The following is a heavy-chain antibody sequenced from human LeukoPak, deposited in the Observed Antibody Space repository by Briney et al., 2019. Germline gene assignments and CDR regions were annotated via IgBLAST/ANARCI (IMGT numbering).Heavy chain of an antibody. CDR2: MKSKTDSGRA. CDR1: GCTFSNAW. Sequence: PGEALRLSCAASGCTFSNAWMSWVRQAPGKGLEWDGRMKSKTDSGRADYAAPVKGRFTNSRDESKNTLYLQMNSLKAEDTAVYYCTTDDDFWSGPSPHDAFDIWGQGTMVTVSS. J-gene: IGHJ3*02. D-gene: IGHD3-3*01. V-gene: IGHV3-15*01. CDR3: TTDDDFWSGPSPHDAFDI.